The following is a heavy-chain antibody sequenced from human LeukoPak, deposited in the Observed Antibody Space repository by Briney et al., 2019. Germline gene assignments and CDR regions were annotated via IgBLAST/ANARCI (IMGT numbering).Heavy chain of an antibody. V-gene: IGHV3-48*03. CDR2: ISSSGSTI. Sequence: GGSLRLPCAASGFTFSSYEMNWVRQAPGKGLEWVSYISSSGSTIYYADSVKGRFTISRDNAKNSLYLQMNSLRAEDTAVYYCAKSGYYQGGYFDLWGRGTLVTVSS. CDR3: AKSGYYQGGYFDL. CDR1: GFTFSSYE. D-gene: IGHD3-22*01. J-gene: IGHJ2*01.